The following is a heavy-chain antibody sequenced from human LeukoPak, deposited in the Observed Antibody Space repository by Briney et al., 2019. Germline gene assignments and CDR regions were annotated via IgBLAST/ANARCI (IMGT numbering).Heavy chain of an antibody. D-gene: IGHD1-14*01. V-gene: IGHV3-21*01. CDR1: GFTFSSYS. Sequence: GGSQRLSCAASGFTFSSYSMNWVRQAPGKGLEWVSSISSSSSYIYYADSVKGRFTTSRDNAKNSLYLQMNSLRAEDTAVYYCARSRENHPPHYYYGMDVWGQGTTVTVSS. J-gene: IGHJ6*02. CDR3: ARSRENHPPHYYYGMDV. CDR2: ISSSSSYI.